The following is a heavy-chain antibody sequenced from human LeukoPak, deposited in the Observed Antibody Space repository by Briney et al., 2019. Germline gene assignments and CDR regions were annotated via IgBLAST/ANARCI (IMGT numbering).Heavy chain of an antibody. J-gene: IGHJ4*02. Sequence: AGGSLRLFCAPSGFTFSSYAMRWVRQAPGEGLEWVSVISGSGGSTWYEDSVKGRFTIARDNYKNTLYLQMTSLRPEDTAVYYCAKEVVVAVAAHYIHYWGQRTLLTVSS. D-gene: IGHD2-15*01. CDR1: GFTFSSYA. V-gene: IGHV3-23*01. CDR2: ISGSGGST. CDR3: AKEVVVAVAAHYIHY.